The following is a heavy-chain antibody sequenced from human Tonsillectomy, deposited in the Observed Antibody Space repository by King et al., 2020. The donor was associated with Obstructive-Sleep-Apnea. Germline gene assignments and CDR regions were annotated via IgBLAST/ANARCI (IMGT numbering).Heavy chain of an antibody. CDR1: GDSISSSSDYY. Sequence: QLVESGPGLVKPSETLSLTCTVSGDSISSSSDYYWGWIRQPPGKGLEWIGSIYYSGSTYYNPSLKSRVTISVDTSKNQFSLKVTSVTAADTAVYYCERETRDGYNADYWGQGTLVTVSS. CDR2: IYYSGST. CDR3: ERETRDGYNADY. J-gene: IGHJ4*02. V-gene: IGHV4-39*07. D-gene: IGHD5-24*01.